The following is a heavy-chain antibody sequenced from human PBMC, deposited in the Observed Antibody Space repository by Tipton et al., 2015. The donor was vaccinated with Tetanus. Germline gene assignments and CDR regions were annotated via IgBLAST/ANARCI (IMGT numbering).Heavy chain of an antibody. CDR3: ARMGGGYCSGGSCRRGSYYYYGMDV. J-gene: IGHJ6*02. D-gene: IGHD2-15*01. V-gene: IGHV1-69*02. Sequence: QVQLVQSGAEVKKPGSSVKVSCKASGGTFSSYTISWVRQAPGQGLEWMGRIIPILGIANYAQKFQGRVTITADKSTSTAYMELSSLRSEDTAVYYWARMGGGYCSGGSCRRGSYYYYGMDVWGQGTTVTVSS. CDR1: GGTFSSYT. CDR2: IIPILGIA.